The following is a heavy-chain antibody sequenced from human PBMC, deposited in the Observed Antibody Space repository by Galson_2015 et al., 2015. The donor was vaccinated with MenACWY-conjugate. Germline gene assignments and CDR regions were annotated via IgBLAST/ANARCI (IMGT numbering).Heavy chain of an antibody. Sequence: FLRLSCAASDFSLSDYYLGWIRQAPGKGLEWVSYISSSSRFISYADTVKGRFTISRDNAKESLYLQMNSLRAEDTAVYYCARVASTRGYSYGFDYWGQGTLVTVSS. CDR1: DFSLSDYY. V-gene: IGHV3-11*06. D-gene: IGHD5-18*01. CDR3: ARVASTRGYSYGFDY. J-gene: IGHJ4*02. CDR2: ISSSSRFI.